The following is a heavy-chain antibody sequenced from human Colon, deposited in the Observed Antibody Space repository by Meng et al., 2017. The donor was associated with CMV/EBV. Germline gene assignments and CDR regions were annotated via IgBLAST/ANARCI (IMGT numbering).Heavy chain of an antibody. J-gene: IGHJ4*02. CDR3: VRDLTGEEDY. CDR2: INTSGRP. D-gene: IGHD7-27*01. CDR1: GGSLGRHY. V-gene: IGHV4-34*01. Sequence: SETLSLTCAVSGGSLGRHYWSWIRQSPGQGLEWLGDINTSGRPSSNPSLKSRVTISIDTSRNQFYLNVNSVTAADTAVYYCVRDLTGEEDYWGQGNLVTVSS.